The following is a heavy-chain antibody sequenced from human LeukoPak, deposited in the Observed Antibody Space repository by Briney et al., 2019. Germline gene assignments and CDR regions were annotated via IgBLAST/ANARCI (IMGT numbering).Heavy chain of an antibody. D-gene: IGHD3-3*01. V-gene: IGHV1-69*01. Sequence: GSSVKVSCKASGGTFSSYAISWVRQAPGQGLEWMGGIIPIFGTANYAQKFQGRVTITADESTSTAYMELSSLRSEDTAVYYCARGGWSITIFGVNSNQRHNWFDPWGQGTLVTVSS. J-gene: IGHJ5*02. CDR3: ARGGWSITIFGVNSNQRHNWFDP. CDR2: IIPIFGTA. CDR1: GGTFSSYA.